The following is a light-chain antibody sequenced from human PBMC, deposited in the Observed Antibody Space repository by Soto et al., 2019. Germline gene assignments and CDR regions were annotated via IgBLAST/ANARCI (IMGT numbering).Light chain of an antibody. CDR3: GTWDNSLSAL. Sequence: QSVLTQPPSVSAAPGQKVTISCSGSSSNIGNNYVSWYQQLPGTAPKLLIYDNNKRPSGIPDRFSGSKSGTSATLGITGLQTGDEATYYCGTWDNSLSALFGGGTKLTVL. CDR1: SSNIGNNY. J-gene: IGLJ2*01. CDR2: DNN. V-gene: IGLV1-51*01.